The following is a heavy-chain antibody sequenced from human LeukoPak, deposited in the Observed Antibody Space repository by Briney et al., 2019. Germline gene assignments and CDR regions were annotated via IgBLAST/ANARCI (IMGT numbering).Heavy chain of an antibody. D-gene: IGHD3-22*01. V-gene: IGHV3-53*01. CDR1: GFTVSSNY. J-gene: IGHJ4*02. CDR2: IYSGGST. CDR3: ARGGVVVPFDY. Sequence: GGSLRLSCAASGFTVSSNYMSWVRRAPGKGLEWVSVIYSGGSTYYADSVKGRFTISRDNSKNTLYLQMNSLRAEDTAVYYCARGGVVVPFDYRGQGTLVTVSS.